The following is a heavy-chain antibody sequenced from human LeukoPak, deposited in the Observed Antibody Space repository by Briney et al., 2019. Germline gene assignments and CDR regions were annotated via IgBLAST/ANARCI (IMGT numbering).Heavy chain of an antibody. Sequence: SETLSLTCTVSGGSISSGGYYWSWIRQHPGKGLEWIGYIYYSGSTYYNPSLKSRITISVDTSKNQFSLKLSSVTAADTAVYYCARLAAPLALSRFSWFDPWGQGTLVTVSS. CDR2: IYYSGST. J-gene: IGHJ5*02. D-gene: IGHD6-13*01. CDR3: ARLAAPLALSRFSWFDP. CDR1: GGSISSGGYY. V-gene: IGHV4-31*03.